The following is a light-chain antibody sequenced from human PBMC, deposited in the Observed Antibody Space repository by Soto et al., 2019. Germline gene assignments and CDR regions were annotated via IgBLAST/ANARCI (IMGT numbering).Light chain of an antibody. CDR3: LLSYSGARAKV. CDR1: TGAVTSGHY. CDR2: DTS. V-gene: IGLV7-46*01. J-gene: IGLJ2*01. Sequence: QAVVTQEPSLTVSPGGTVTLTCGSSTGAVTSGHYPYWFQQKPGQAPRTLIYDTSNKHSWTPARFSGSLLGGKAALTLSGAQPEDEAEYYCLLSYSGARAKVFGGWTKLTVL.